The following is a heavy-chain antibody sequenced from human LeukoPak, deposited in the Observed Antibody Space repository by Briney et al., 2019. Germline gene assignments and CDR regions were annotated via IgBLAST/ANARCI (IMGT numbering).Heavy chain of an antibody. CDR3: ARDYLGFGESGFDY. V-gene: IGHV3-21*01. J-gene: IGHJ4*02. Sequence: GGSLRLSCAASGFTFSIAWMTWVRQAPGKGLEWVSSISSDSNYIYYADSVKGRFTVSRDNAKNSLYLQMTSLRAEDTAVYYCARDYLGFGESGFDYWGQGTQVIVSS. CDR2: ISSDSNYI. D-gene: IGHD3-10*01. CDR1: GFTFSIAW.